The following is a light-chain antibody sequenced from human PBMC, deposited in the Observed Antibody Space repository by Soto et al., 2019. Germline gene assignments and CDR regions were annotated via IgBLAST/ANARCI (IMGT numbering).Light chain of an antibody. CDR1: QSLLH. CDR3: QQYSTTPVT. V-gene: IGKV4-1*01. J-gene: IGKJ1*01. Sequence: DIVMTQSPDSLAVSLGERATINCKSSQSLLHLAWYQQKPGQPPKLLIYWASTRESGVPDRFSGSGSGTDFTLIIRSLQAEDVAVYYCQQYSTTPVTFGQGTKVEIK. CDR2: WAS.